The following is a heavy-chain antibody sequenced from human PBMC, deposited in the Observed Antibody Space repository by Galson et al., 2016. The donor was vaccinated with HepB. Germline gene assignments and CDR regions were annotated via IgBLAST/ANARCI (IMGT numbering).Heavy chain of an antibody. CDR1: GFTFSNYG. V-gene: IGHV3-30-3*01. CDR2: ISYGGSNE. J-gene: IGHJ4*02. D-gene: IGHD2-8*02. Sequence: SLRLSCAASGFTFSNYGMHWVRQAPGKGLEWVAFISYGGSNEYYADSVKGRFTISRENSKNTLYLQMNSLRAEDTAVYYCATWWQTPTSYFGYWGQGTLVTVSS. CDR3: ATWWQTPTSYFGY.